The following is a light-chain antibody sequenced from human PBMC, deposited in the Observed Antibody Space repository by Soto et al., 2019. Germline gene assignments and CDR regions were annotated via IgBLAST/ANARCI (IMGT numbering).Light chain of an antibody. Sequence: IQMTQSPSSLSASVGDRVTITCRASQTISRHLNWYQQKPGKAPKLLIYGASSLQSGVPSRISGSGSGTDFTLSISSLQPEDFATYYCQQSYSAPLTFGGGTKVDI. V-gene: IGKV1-39*01. CDR2: GAS. CDR3: QQSYSAPLT. J-gene: IGKJ4*01. CDR1: QTISRH.